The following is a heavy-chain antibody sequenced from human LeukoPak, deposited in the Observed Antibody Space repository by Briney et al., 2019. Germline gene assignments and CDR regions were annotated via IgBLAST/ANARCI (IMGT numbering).Heavy chain of an antibody. CDR2: INAGNGNT. CDR3: ARDWAGNVYFDY. V-gene: IGHV1-3*01. CDR1: GYTFTSYA. Sequence: ASVKVSCNASGYTFTSYAMHWVRQAPGQRLEWMGWINAGNGNTKYSQKFQGRVTITRDTSASTAYMELSSLRSEDTAVYYCARDWAGNVYFDYWGQGTLVTVSS. J-gene: IGHJ4*02. D-gene: IGHD2-8*01.